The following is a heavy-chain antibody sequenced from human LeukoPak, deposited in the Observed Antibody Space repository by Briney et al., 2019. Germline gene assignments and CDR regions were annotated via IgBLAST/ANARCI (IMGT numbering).Heavy chain of an antibody. CDR1: GFTFSSYG. J-gene: IGHJ4*02. Sequence: GGSLRLSCAASGFTFSSYGMHWVRQAPGKGLEWVAVIWYDGSNKYYADSVKGRFTTSRDNSKNTLYLQMNSLRAEDTAVYYCAREGTHYYDSSGPFGYWGQGTLVTVSS. D-gene: IGHD3-22*01. CDR3: AREGTHYYDSSGPFGY. CDR2: IWYDGSNK. V-gene: IGHV3-33*01.